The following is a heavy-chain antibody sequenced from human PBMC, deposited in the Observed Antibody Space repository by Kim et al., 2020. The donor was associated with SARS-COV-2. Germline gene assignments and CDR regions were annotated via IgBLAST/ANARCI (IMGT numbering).Heavy chain of an antibody. D-gene: IGHD3-3*01. CDR3: ARVRTGVGPSPVMGLGPYYDYYAMDV. CDR2: INHSGGT. Sequence: SETLSLTCAVYGGSFSDYNWSWIRQPPGKGLEWIGEINHSGGTNVSPSVKSRITISVDTSKSQFSLRLKSMTATDTAVYYCARVRTGVGPSPVMGLGPYYDYYAMDVWRRGTPVAVSS. CDR1: GGSFSDYN. J-gene: IGHJ6*02. V-gene: IGHV4-34*01.